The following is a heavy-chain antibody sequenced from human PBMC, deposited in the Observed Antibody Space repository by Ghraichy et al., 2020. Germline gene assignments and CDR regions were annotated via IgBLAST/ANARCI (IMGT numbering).Heavy chain of an antibody. J-gene: IGHJ4*02. V-gene: IGHV4-34*01. CDR1: GGSFSDYY. CDR3: ARGFSHITIFGVVIHYSYFDY. Sequence: SETLSLTCAVYGGSFSDYYWTWIRQPPGKGLEWIGEINHSGRTNYNPSLKNRVTISVDTSKNQFSLELNSVTAADTAVYYCARGFSHITIFGVVIHYSYFDYWGQGTLVTVSS. D-gene: IGHD3-3*01. CDR2: INHSGRT.